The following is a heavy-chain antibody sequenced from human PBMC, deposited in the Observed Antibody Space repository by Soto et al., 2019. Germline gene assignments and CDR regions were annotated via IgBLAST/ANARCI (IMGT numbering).Heavy chain of an antibody. J-gene: IGHJ6*02. Sequence: QVPLVQSGAEVKKFGASVKVSCKASGYTFTHYGVSWVRQAPGQGLEWMGWISGYNGKTNYAQKFQGSVTMTTDTSTSTAYMELRSLRSDDTAVYYWARDSYSTSSGLNYYYGMDVWGQGTTVTVSS. D-gene: IGHD6-6*01. CDR2: ISGYNGKT. CDR1: GYTFTHYG. V-gene: IGHV1-18*04. CDR3: ARDSYSTSSGLNYYYGMDV.